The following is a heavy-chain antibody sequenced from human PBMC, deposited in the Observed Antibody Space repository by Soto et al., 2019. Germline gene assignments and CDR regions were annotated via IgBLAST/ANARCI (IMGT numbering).Heavy chain of an antibody. CDR2: IYCDDDK. CDR1: GFSLSTSGVG. Sequence: QIPLKESGPTLVKPTQTLTLTCTFSGFSLSTSGVGVGWFRQPPGKAPEWLALIYCDDDKRYSPSLKSRLTITKDTYRHQLDLTMTNMDPVDTATYYCEHKGDGSRGFKYWGQGTLVTVSS. CDR3: EHKGDGSRGFKY. V-gene: IGHV2-5*02. J-gene: IGHJ4*02. D-gene: IGHD1-26*01.